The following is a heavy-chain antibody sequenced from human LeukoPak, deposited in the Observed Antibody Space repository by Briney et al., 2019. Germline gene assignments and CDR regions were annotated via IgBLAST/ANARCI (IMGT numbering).Heavy chain of an antibody. CDR2: ISGNGGGT. CDR1: GLTFSSYA. J-gene: IGHJ6*02. Sequence: GGSLRRSCAASGLTFSSYAMSWVRQAPGKGLEWVSGISGNGGGTYYADSVKGRFTISRDNSKNTLYLQMNSLRAEDTAVYYCARGGDYYGSGSYYEHPYYYYYYGMDVWGQGTTVTVSS. CDR3: ARGGDYYGSGSYYEHPYYYYYYGMDV. V-gene: IGHV3-23*01. D-gene: IGHD3-10*01.